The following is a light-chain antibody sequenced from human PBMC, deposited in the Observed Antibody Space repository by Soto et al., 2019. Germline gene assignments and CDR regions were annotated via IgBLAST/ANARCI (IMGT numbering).Light chain of an antibody. V-gene: IGLV1-47*01. CDR1: SSNIGSNY. CDR2: RAS. Sequence: QPVLTQPPSASGTPWQRVTISCSGSSSNIGSNYVYWYQQVPGTAPRLLMYRASQRPSGVPDRFSGSKSGTSASLAISGLRSEDEADYYCAAWDDTLNGLVFGGGTKLTVL. CDR3: AAWDDTLNGLV. J-gene: IGLJ2*01.